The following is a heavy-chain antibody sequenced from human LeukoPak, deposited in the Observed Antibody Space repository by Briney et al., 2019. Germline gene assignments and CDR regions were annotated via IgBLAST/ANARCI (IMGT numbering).Heavy chain of an antibody. CDR3: ARAALQEAFDI. V-gene: IGHV3-53*01. D-gene: IGHD2-15*01. CDR1: GFTVSSNY. CDR2: IYSGGST. Sequence: GRSLRLSCAASGFTVSSNYMSWDRQAPRKGLEWVSVIYSGGSTYYADSVKGRFTISRDYSKNTLYLQMNSLRAGDTAVYYCARAALQEAFDIWGQGTMVTVSS. J-gene: IGHJ3*02.